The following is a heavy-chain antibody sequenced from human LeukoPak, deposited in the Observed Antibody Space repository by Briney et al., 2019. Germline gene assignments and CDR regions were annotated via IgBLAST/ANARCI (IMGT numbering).Heavy chain of an antibody. CDR3: ARDLSVP. Sequence: GRCLRLSCAVSGFTFSYYWTYWVRQAPGKGPAWVSRISPDGSDTNYADSVKGRFTISRDNAKNMLYLQMNSLKPEDTAVYYCARDLSVPWGQGAPVTVSS. V-gene: IGHV3-74*01. CDR1: GFTFSYYW. J-gene: IGHJ1*01. D-gene: IGHD3-3*01. CDR2: ISPDGSDT.